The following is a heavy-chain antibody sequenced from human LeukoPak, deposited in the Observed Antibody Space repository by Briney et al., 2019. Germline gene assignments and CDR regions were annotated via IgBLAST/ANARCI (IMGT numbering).Heavy chain of an antibody. D-gene: IGHD3-16*01. CDR3: ARGGHVDY. J-gene: IGHJ4*02. CDR2: IKGDGSEK. Sequence: PGGSLRLSCEVSGITFSTYWMTWVRQAPGKGLEWVANIKGDGSEKNFVDSVKGRFSISRDNAKNSLYLQMSSLRAEDTAVYYCARGGHVDYCGQGTLVTVSS. CDR1: GITFSTYW. V-gene: IGHV3-7*01.